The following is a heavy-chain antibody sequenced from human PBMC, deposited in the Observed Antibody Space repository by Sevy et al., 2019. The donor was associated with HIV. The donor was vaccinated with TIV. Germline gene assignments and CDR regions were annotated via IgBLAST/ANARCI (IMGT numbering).Heavy chain of an antibody. J-gene: IGHJ5*02. CDR2: TYYRSKWYN. Sequence: SQTLSLTCAISGDSVSSKSAAWNWIRQSPSRGLEWLGRTYYRSKWYNDYAVSVKSRISIKPDTSKNPFSLQLNSVTPEDTAVYYCARSPTRSTSPNWFDPWGQGTLVTVSS. D-gene: IGHD2-2*01. CDR1: GDSVSSKSAA. V-gene: IGHV6-1*01. CDR3: ARSPTRSTSPNWFDP.